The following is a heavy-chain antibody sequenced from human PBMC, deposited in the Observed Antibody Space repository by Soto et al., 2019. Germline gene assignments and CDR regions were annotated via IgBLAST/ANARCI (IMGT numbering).Heavy chain of an antibody. CDR2: IYPGDSDT. CDR1: GYSFTSYW. Sequence: GESLKISCKGSGYSFTSYWIGWVRQMPGKGLEWMGIIYPGDSDTRYSPSFQGQVTISADKSISTAYLQWSSLKASDTAMYYCARSTQQLVRYYYYYYGMDVWGQGTTVTVSS. D-gene: IGHD6-13*01. CDR3: ARSTQQLVRYYYYYYGMDV. J-gene: IGHJ6*02. V-gene: IGHV5-51*01.